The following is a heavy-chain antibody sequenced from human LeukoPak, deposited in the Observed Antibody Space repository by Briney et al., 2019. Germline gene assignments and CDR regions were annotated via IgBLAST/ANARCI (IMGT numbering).Heavy chain of an antibody. CDR2: ISSSSSTI. Sequence: GGSLRLSCAASGFTFSSYSMNWVRQAPGKGLEWVSYISSSSSTIYYADSVKGRFTISRDNAKNSLYLQMNSLRAEDTAVYYCARDTLGITILGVFIKRRGCGMDVGGQGTTVTVSS. CDR3: ARDTLGITILGVFIKRRGCGMDV. CDR1: GFTFSSYS. D-gene: IGHD3-3*01. J-gene: IGHJ6*02. V-gene: IGHV3-48*01.